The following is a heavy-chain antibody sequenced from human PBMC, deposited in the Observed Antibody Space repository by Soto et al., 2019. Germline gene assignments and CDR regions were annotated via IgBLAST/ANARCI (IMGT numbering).Heavy chain of an antibody. Sequence: QLQLQESGPGLVKPSETLSLTCIVSGGSISSSSYYWGWIRQPPGKGLEWIGSVFYSGSTYYNPSLKSRVTISVDTSKYQFSLRLNSVTAADTAVYYCARHRYNSNWYNWFDPWGQGTLVTVSS. J-gene: IGHJ5*02. D-gene: IGHD6-13*01. V-gene: IGHV4-39*01. CDR1: GGSISSSSYY. CDR2: VFYSGST. CDR3: ARHRYNSNWYNWFDP.